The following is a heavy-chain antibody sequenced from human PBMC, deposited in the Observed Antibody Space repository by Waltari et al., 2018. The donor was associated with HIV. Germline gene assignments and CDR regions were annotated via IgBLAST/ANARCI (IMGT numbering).Heavy chain of an antibody. J-gene: IGHJ4*02. CDR1: GYTVGGSV. CDR3: TRDGLYYYFWSGYPGY. D-gene: IGHD3-3*01. V-gene: IGHV3-49*03. CDR2: IRSKAYGGTT. Sequence: ELQLAESGGGLVQPGRSLRLSCTGSGYTVGGSVLCWFRQAPGKVLEWVGFIRSKAYGGTTEYAASVKGRFTISRDHSKSIAYLQMNSLKTEDTAVYYCTRDGLYYYFWSGYPGYWGQGTLVTVSS.